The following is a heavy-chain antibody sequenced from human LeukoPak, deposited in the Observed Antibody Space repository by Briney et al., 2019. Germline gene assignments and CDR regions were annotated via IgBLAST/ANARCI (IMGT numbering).Heavy chain of an antibody. J-gene: IGHJ4*02. CDR1: GYTFTGYY. Sequence: ASVKVSCKASGYTFTGYYMHWVRQPPGQGLEWMRWINPNSGGTNYAQKFQGRVTMTRDTSISTAYMELSRLRSDDTAVYYCARVSIVRGVIIVGDYWGQGTLVTVSS. CDR3: ARVSIVRGVIIVGDY. V-gene: IGHV1-2*02. CDR2: INPNSGGT. D-gene: IGHD3-10*02.